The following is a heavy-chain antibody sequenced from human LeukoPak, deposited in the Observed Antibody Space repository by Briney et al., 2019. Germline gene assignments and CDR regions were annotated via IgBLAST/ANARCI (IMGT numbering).Heavy chain of an antibody. D-gene: IGHD2-15*01. V-gene: IGHV3-23*01. CDR2: ISGSGGST. CDR3: AKDIVVVRDIYYYGMDV. Sequence: GGSLRLSCAASGFTFSSYAMSWVRQAPGKGLEWVSAISGSGGSTYYADSVKGRFTISRDNSKNMLYLQMNSLRAEDTAVYYCAKDIVVVRDIYYYGMDVWGKGTTVTVSS. CDR1: GFTFSSYA. J-gene: IGHJ6*04.